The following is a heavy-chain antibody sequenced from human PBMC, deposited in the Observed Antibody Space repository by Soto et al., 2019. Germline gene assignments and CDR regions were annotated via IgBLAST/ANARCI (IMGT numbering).Heavy chain of an antibody. CDR3: ARDRDSGFDYVYYFGMDV. D-gene: IGHD5-12*01. Sequence: EVQLVESGGGLVKPGGFLRLPCAASGFPFNAYSMNWVRQAPGKWLEWISSVSSSTSYIYYADSAKGRFTISRDNAKNSLYLQMNSLRAEDTAVYYCARDRDSGFDYVYYFGMDVWGQGTTVTVSS. V-gene: IGHV3-21*01. CDR2: VSSSTSYI. CDR1: GFPFNAYS. J-gene: IGHJ6*02.